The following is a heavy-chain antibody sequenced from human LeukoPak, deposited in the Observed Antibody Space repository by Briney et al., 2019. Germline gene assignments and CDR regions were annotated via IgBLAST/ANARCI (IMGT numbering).Heavy chain of an antibody. CDR3: GRAFPPLRTSSAGDL. CDR2: ISYLSSHV. D-gene: IGHD3-16*01. V-gene: IGHV3-21*01. Sequence: GGSLRLSCSASGFTLSDYDMNWVRQAPGKGLEWVSSISYLSSHVYYGDSVKGRFSISRDNAKNSLYLQMNSLGAEDTAIYYCGRAFPPLRTSSAGDLWGQGILVTVSS. CDR1: GFTLSDYD. J-gene: IGHJ4*02.